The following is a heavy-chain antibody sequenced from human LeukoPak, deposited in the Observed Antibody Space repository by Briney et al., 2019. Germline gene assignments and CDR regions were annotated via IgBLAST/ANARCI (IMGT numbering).Heavy chain of an antibody. J-gene: IGHJ3*02. Sequence: GGSLRLSCAASGFSFSSNWMSWGRQAPGKGLEWVSVIYSGGSTYYADSVKGRFTISRDNSKNTLYLQMNSLRAEDTAVYYCARDWAVGATTGAFDIWGQGTMVTVSS. V-gene: IGHV3-66*01. CDR3: ARDWAVGATTGAFDI. CDR1: GFSFSSNW. D-gene: IGHD1-26*01. CDR2: IYSGGST.